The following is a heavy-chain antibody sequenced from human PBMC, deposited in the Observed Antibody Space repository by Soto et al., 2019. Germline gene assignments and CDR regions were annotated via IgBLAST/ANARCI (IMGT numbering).Heavy chain of an antibody. CDR2: IYPGDSDT. J-gene: IGHJ6*02. CDR3: ARYYCSSTSCSLGRYYYGMDV. CDR1: GYSFTSYC. D-gene: IGHD2-2*01. V-gene: IGHV5-51*01. Sequence: PGESLKISCNCSGYSFTSYCIGLVVRMPGKGLEWMGIIYPGDSDTRYSPSFQGQVTISADKSISTAYLQWSSLKASDTAMYYCARYYCSSTSCSLGRYYYGMDVWGQGTTVTVSS.